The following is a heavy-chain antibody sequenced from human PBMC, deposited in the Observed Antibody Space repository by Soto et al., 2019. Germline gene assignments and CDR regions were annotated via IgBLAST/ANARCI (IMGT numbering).Heavy chain of an antibody. V-gene: IGHV3-23*01. CDR2: ITGSGGRT. CDR3: AKDFEGVDYNGNHARGFFHY. J-gene: IGHJ4*02. Sequence: EVQLLDSGGALVQAGGSLRLSCAASGFTFSTYAMTWVRQAPGKGLEWVSVITGSGGRTLYADSVKGRFTIYRDNSKNTLYLQMNGMRAEDTAIYYCAKDFEGVDYNGNHARGFFHYWGRGTLVTVSP. CDR1: GFTFSTYA. D-gene: IGHD4-4*01.